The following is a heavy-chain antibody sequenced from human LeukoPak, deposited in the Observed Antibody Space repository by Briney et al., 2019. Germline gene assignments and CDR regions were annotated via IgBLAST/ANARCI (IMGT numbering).Heavy chain of an antibody. CDR1: GGPTESHY. CDR2: IYYSGST. J-gene: IGHJ4*02. D-gene: IGHD6-19*01. CDR3: ARAPSGWYRTNYFDY. Sequence: PSETLSLTCTVSGGPTESHYWSWIRQPPGKGLEWIGYIYYSGSTNYNPSLKSRVTISVDTSKNQFSLKLSSVTAADTAVYYCARAPSGWYRTNYFDYWGQGTLVTVSS. V-gene: IGHV4-59*11.